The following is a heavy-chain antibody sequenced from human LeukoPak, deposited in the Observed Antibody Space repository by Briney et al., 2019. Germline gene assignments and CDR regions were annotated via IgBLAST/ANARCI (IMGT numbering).Heavy chain of an antibody. J-gene: IGHJ3*02. Sequence: SVKVSCKASGGTFSSYAISWVRQAPGQGLEWMGRILPILGIANYAQKFQGRVTITADKSTSTAYMELSSLRSEDTAVYYCARRDPYYYDSSGYYPDAFDIWGQGTMVTVSS. CDR3: ARRDPYYYDSSGYYPDAFDI. D-gene: IGHD3-22*01. CDR1: GGTFSSYA. V-gene: IGHV1-69*04. CDR2: ILPILGIA.